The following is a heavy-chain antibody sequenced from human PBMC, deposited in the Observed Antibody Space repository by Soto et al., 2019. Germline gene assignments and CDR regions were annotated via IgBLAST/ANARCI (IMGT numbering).Heavy chain of an antibody. D-gene: IGHD3-22*01. Sequence: GASVKVSCKASGYTFTSYYMHWVRQAPGQGLEWMGIINPSGGSTSYAQKFQGRVTMTRDTSTSTVYMELSSLRSEDTAVYYCARDLLGYYDSSGYSSGPQLSWFDPWGQGTLVTVSS. J-gene: IGHJ5*02. V-gene: IGHV1-46*03. CDR3: ARDLLGYYDSSGYSSGPQLSWFDP. CDR1: GYTFTSYY. CDR2: INPSGGST.